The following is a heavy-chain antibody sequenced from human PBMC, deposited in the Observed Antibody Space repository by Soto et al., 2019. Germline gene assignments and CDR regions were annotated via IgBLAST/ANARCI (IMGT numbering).Heavy chain of an antibody. Sequence: SSETLSLTCAVYGGSFSGYYWSWIRQPPGKGLEWIGEINHSGSTNYNPSLKSRVTISVDTSKNQFSLKLSSVTAADTAVYYCASLPLSIAALRGGYYYYYYMDVWGQGTTVTVSS. CDR2: INHSGST. J-gene: IGHJ6*03. D-gene: IGHD6-6*01. CDR3: ASLPLSIAALRGGYYYYYYMDV. CDR1: GGSFSGYY. V-gene: IGHV4-34*01.